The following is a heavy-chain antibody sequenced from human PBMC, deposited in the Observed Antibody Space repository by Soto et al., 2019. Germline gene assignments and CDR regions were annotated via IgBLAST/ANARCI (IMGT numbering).Heavy chain of an antibody. D-gene: IGHD2-2*03. V-gene: IGHV1-8*01. CDR1: GNTLTSHD. CDR2: MNPNSGNT. CDR3: STGGGGYCSGSSCPNY. J-gene: IGHJ4*02. Sequence: QVQLVQSGAEVKKPGASVRVSCKASGNTLTSHDINWVRQASGQGLEWIGWMNPNSGNTGYAQKFQGRVTMTRNTSIRTAYMELSSLTTEDTAVYYCSTGGGGYCSGSSCPNYWGQGTLVTVSS.